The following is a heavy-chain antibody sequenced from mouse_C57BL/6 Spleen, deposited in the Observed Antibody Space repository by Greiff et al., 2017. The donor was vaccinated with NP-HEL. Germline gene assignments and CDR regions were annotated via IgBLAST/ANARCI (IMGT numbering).Heavy chain of an antibody. CDR2: INPNYGTT. CDR3: AREKIYYGNYPRYFDV. D-gene: IGHD2-1*01. J-gene: IGHJ1*03. V-gene: IGHV1-39*01. CDR1: GYSFTDYN. Sequence: EVKLVESGPELVKPGASVKISCKASGYSFTDYNMNWVKQSNGKSLEWIGVINPNYGTTSYNQKFKGKATLTVDQSSSTAYMQLNSLTSEDSAVYYCAREKIYYGNYPRYFDVWGTGTTVTVSS.